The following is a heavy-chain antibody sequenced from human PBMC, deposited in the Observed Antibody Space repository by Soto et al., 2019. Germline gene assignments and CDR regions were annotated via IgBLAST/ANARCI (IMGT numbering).Heavy chain of an antibody. J-gene: IGHJ4*02. V-gene: IGHV1-18*01. CDR1: GYTFTNYG. CDR3: ARVMLGGHSDY. D-gene: IGHD2-15*01. CDR2: ISTYNGNT. Sequence: ASVKVSCKASGYTFTNYGISWVRQAPGQGLEWMGWISTYNGNTNYEQKLQGRVTMTTDTSTSTAYMELRSLRSDDTAVYYCARVMLGGHSDYWGQGTLVTVSS.